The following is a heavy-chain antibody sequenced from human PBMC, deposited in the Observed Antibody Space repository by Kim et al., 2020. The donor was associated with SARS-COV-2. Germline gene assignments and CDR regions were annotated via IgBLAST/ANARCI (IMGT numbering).Heavy chain of an antibody. J-gene: IGHJ6*01. V-gene: IGHV4-34*01. Sequence: SETLSLTCAVYGGSFSGYYWSWIRQPPGKGLEWIGEINHSGSTNYNPSLKSRVTISVDTSKNQFSLKLSSVTAADTAVYYCARAGYYDSSGYYYAPSFYYCYGMDVWGQGTTVTVSS. CDR3: ARAGYYDSSGYYYAPSFYYCYGMDV. CDR1: GGSFSGYY. CDR2: INHSGST. D-gene: IGHD3-22*01.